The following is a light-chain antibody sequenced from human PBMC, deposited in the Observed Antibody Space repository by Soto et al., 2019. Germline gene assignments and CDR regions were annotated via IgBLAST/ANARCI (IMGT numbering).Light chain of an antibody. CDR3: SSDTSSSTLDVG. J-gene: IGLJ2*01. Sequence: QSALTQPASVSGSPGQSITISCTGTSSDVGGYNYVSWYQQHPGKAPKLLIYDVSNRPSGVSNRFSGSKSGNTASLTISGLQAEDEADYYCSSDTSSSTLDVGFGGGTKVTVL. CDR1: SSDVGGYNY. V-gene: IGLV2-14*01. CDR2: DVS.